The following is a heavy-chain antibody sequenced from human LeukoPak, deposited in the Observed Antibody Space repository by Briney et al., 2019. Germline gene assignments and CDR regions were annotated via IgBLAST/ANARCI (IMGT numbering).Heavy chain of an antibody. Sequence: SETLSLTCTVSAGSISSSAYYWGWIRQSPGKGLEWIGRISYSRNTYYNPCRKSRVTVSVDMSKTRFSLRLSYVTAADTAVYYCSRLTHSYYSDTSGYYPYYYMDVWGEGTTVTVSS. CDR2: ISYSRNT. CDR1: AGSISSSAYY. D-gene: IGHD3-22*01. V-gene: IGHV4-39*02. J-gene: IGHJ6*03. CDR3: SRLTHSYYSDTSGYYPYYYMDV.